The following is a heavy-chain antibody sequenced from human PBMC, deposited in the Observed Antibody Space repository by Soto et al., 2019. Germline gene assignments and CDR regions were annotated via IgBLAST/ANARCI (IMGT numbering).Heavy chain of an antibody. CDR3: AGGDGDYDALDI. CDR2: ISRSSTYI. D-gene: IGHD4-17*01. Sequence: GGSLILSCVASGFTFCDYGRNWVRQAPGKGLEWVSSISRSSTYIYYADSVKGRFTISRDSGKKSLYLQMNSLRTEDTAVYYCAGGDGDYDALDIWGQGTTVTVSS. V-gene: IGHV3-21*01. J-gene: IGHJ3*02. CDR1: GFTFCDYG.